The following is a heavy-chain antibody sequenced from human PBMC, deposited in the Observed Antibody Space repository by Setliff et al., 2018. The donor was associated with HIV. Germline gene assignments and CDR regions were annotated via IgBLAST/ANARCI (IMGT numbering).Heavy chain of an antibody. J-gene: IGHJ4*02. CDR3: ARVLEQVVSDY. CDR1: DYSISSGYY. CDR2: VSYSGST. Sequence: SETLSLTCAVSDYSISSGYYWGWIRQPPGKGLEWIGSVSYSGSTLYNPSLKSRVTILVDTSKKQLSLKMSSVTAADTAVYYCARVLEQVVSDYWGQGTLVTVSS. V-gene: IGHV4-38-2*01. D-gene: IGHD6-6*01.